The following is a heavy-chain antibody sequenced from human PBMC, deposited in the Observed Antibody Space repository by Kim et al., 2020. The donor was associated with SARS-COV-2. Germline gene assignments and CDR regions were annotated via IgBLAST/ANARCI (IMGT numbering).Heavy chain of an antibody. CDR1: GFTFSSYG. J-gene: IGHJ6*03. Sequence: GGSLRLSCAASGFTFSSYGMHWVRQAPGKGLEWVAVIWYDGSNKYYADAVKGRFTISRDNSKNTLYLQMNSLRAEDTAVYYCARKRGDYYYYYMDVWGKGTTFTVSS. D-gene: IGHD2-15*01. V-gene: IGHV3-33*01. CDR3: ARKRGDYYYYYMDV. CDR2: IWYDGSNK.